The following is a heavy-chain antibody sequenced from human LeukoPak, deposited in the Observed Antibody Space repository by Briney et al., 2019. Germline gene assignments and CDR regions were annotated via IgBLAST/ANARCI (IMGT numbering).Heavy chain of an antibody. CDR2: IYYSGST. D-gene: IGHD3-22*01. V-gene: IGHV4-31*03. J-gene: IGHJ4*02. Sequence: SETLSLTCTVSGGSISSGGYYWSWIRQHPGKGLEWIGYIYYSGSTYYNPSLKSRVTISVDTSKNQFSLKLSSVTAADTAVYYCARVARNYYDSSGYLDYWGQGTLVTVSS. CDR3: ARVARNYYDSSGYLDY. CDR1: GGSISSGGYY.